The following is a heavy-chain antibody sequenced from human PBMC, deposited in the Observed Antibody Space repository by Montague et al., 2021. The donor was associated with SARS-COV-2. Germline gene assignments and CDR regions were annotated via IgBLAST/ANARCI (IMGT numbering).Heavy chain of an antibody. D-gene: IGHD3-10*01. CDR3: ARDRGMVAEFITLAF. J-gene: IGHJ4*02. Sequence: SLRLSCAASGFTFSSYAMHWVRQAPGKELEWVALISYAGSTEYYADSVLGRFTVSRDTSKNTLYLHMTGLRREDTGVYYCARDRGMVAEFITLAFWGQGTLVTVSS. V-gene: IGHV3-30-3*01. CDR2: ISYAGSTE. CDR1: GFTFSSYA.